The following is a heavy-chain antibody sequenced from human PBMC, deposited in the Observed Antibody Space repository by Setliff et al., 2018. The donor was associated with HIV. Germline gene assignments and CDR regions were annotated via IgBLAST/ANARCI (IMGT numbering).Heavy chain of an antibody. D-gene: IGHD3-22*01. J-gene: IGHJ4*02. Sequence: GESLKISCVVSGFIFSDHYMSWVRQAPGKGLEWVSAISDSGGSTYYADSVKGRFTISRDNSKNTLYLQMNSLRAEDTAEYYCAKRGYDSSALRAFDAFDIWGQGTLVTVSS. V-gene: IGHV3-23*01. CDR3: AKRGYDSSALRAFDAFDI. CDR1: GFIFSDHY. CDR2: ISDSGGST.